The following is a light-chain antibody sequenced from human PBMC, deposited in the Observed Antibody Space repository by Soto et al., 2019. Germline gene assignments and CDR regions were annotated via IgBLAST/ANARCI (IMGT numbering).Light chain of an antibody. Sequence: QSVLTQPASVSGSPGQSITISCTGTSSDVGSYNFVSWYQQHPGKGPKLMIYEVNNRPSGVSYRFSGSKSGNTASLTISGLQAEDEADYYCTSYTTSTSWVFGGGTKLTVL. CDR1: SSDVGSYNF. J-gene: IGLJ3*02. CDR2: EVN. V-gene: IGLV2-14*01. CDR3: TSYTTSTSWV.